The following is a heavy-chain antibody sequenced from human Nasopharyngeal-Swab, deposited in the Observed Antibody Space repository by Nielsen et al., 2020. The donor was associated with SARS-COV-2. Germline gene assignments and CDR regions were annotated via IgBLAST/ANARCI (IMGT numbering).Heavy chain of an antibody. CDR1: GFTFSNAW. CDR3: SSRSKSDWYFDL. J-gene: IGHJ2*01. V-gene: IGHV3-15*01. Sequence: GESLKISCAASGFTFSNAWMSWARQAPGKGLEWVGRIKSKTDGGTTDYAAPVKGRFTISRDDSKKTLYLQMNSLKTEDTAVYYCSSRSKSDWYFDLWGRGTLVTVSS. CDR2: IKSKTDGGTT.